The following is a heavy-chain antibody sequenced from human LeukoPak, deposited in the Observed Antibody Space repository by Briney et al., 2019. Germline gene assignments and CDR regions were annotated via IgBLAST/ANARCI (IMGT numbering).Heavy chain of an antibody. V-gene: IGHV4-61*02. J-gene: IGHJ4*02. Sequence: EWIGRLYTSGTSNYNPSLKSRVTISVDTSKNQFSLKLSSVTAADTAVYYCARGSSRVDYWGQGTLVTVSS. CDR2: LYTSGTS. CDR3: ARGSSRVDY.